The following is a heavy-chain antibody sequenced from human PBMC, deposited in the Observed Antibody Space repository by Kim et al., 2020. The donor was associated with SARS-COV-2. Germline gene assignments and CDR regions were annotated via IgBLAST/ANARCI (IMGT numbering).Heavy chain of an antibody. J-gene: IGHJ4*02. Sequence: GGSLRLSCGASEFTFSSYWMTWVRQAPGQGLEWVANIKQDGSEKYYADSVKGRFNISRDNAKNSLFLQMNSLRAEDTALYYCARYQNRNFDTWSQGTLVTVSS. CDR3: ARYQNRNFDT. CDR1: EFTFSSYW. CDR2: IKQDGSEK. D-gene: IGHD2-2*01. V-gene: IGHV3-7*01.